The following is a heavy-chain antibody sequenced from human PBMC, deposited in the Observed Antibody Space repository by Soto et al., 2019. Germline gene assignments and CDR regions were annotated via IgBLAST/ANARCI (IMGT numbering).Heavy chain of an antibody. V-gene: IGHV1-8*01. CDR3: ARVSLPLATTPKTTVTTFVYMDV. CDR1: GYTFTSYD. Sequence: ASVKVSCKASGYTFTSYDINWVRQATGQGLEWMGWMNTNSGNTGYAQKFQGRVTMTRNTSISTAYMELSSLRSEDTAVYYCARVSLPLATTPKTTVTTFVYMDVWGKGTTVTVSS. J-gene: IGHJ6*03. CDR2: MNTNSGNT. D-gene: IGHD4-17*01.